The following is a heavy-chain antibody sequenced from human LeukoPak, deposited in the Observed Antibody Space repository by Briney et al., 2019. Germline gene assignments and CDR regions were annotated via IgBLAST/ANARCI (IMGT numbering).Heavy chain of an antibody. J-gene: IGHJ4*02. V-gene: IGHV3-7*05. D-gene: IGHD6-19*01. CDR1: RFTFSNYW. CDR2: INQGGSEK. CDR3: VRDGSGYDY. Sequence: PGGSLRLSCAASRFTFSNYWMSWVRQPPGKGLEWVANINQGGSEKYYLSSVKGRFTISRDNAKDSLYLQMNSLRADDTAIYYCVRDGSGYDYWGQGTLVTVSS.